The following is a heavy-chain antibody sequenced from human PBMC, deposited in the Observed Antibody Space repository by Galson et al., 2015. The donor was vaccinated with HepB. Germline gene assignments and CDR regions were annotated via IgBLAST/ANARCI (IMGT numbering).Heavy chain of an antibody. Sequence: SVKVSCKASGYIFTHFAMNWVRQAPGQGPEWMGWIDTNTRNPTYAQGFTGRFVFSLDTSVSTAYLQISNLRAEDTAVYYCARTPYYGSDVSFYNGWFDPWGQGTLVTVSS. D-gene: IGHD3-10*01. J-gene: IGHJ5*02. CDR2: IDTNTRNP. CDR1: GYIFTHFA. CDR3: ARTPYYGSDVSFYNGWFDP. V-gene: IGHV7-4-1*02.